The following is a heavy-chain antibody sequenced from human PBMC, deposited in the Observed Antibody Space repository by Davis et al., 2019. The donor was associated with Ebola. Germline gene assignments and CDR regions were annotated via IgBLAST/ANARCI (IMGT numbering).Heavy chain of an antibody. D-gene: IGHD2-2*01. CDR2: IRSNAYGRTT. Sequence: GESLKTSCTASGFTFGDYAISLVRPAPGKGLEWVGFIRSNAYGRTTEYAASVKGRFTISTDDSKSIAYLQMNSLKTEDTAVYYCTRVGEIVVVPAAIVEEYYYYYGMDVWGQGTTVTVSS. CDR3: TRVGEIVVVPAAIVEEYYYYYGMDV. J-gene: IGHJ6*02. CDR1: GFTFGDYA. V-gene: IGHV3-49*04.